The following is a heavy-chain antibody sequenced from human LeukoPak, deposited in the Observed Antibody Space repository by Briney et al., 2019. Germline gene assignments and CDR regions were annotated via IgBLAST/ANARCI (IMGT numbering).Heavy chain of an antibody. Sequence: GGSLRLSCAASGFTFSDAWMNWVRQAPGKGLEWVVNIKLDGSEKNYVDSVKGRFTISRDNTKNSLYLQMNSLRAEDTAVFYCARDQYDTWSRRGNFDSWGQGTLVIVSS. CDR3: ARDQYDTWSRRGNFDS. D-gene: IGHD3-3*01. CDR2: IKLDGSEK. V-gene: IGHV3-7*03. CDR1: GFTFSDAW. J-gene: IGHJ4*02.